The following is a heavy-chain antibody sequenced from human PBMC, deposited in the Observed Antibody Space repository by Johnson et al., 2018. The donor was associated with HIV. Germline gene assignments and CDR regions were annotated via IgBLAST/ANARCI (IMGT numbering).Heavy chain of an antibody. Sequence: VQLVESGGGLIQPGGSLRRSCAASGFTGRSNYMSWVRQAPGKALEWVSLIYSGGSTYYADSVQGRFTISRDDSRNTLHLQMNSLRAEDTAVYYCARESNGDYVAFDIWGQGPMVTVSS. CDR1: GFTGRSNY. CDR3: ARESNGDYVAFDI. D-gene: IGHD4-17*01. V-gene: IGHV3-53*01. J-gene: IGHJ3*02. CDR2: IYSGGST.